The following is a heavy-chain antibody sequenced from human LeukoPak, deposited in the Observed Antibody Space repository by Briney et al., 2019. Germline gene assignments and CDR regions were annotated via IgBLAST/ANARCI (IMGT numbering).Heavy chain of an antibody. V-gene: IGHV1-18*01. CDR1: GYTLSNYG. CDR3: ARDNYRPPYYYYYMDV. J-gene: IGHJ6*03. Sequence: ASVKVSCKASGYTLSNYGISWVRQAPGQGLEWMGWISAYNGNTNYAQKLQGRVTMTTDTSTSTAYMELRSLRSDDTAVYYCARDNYRPPYYYYYMDVWGKGTTVTVSS. CDR2: ISAYNGNT. D-gene: IGHD1-7*01.